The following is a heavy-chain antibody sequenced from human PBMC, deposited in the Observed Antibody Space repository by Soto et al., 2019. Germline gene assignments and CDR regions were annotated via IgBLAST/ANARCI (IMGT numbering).Heavy chain of an antibody. J-gene: IGHJ6*02. CDR3: ARNLEQQLSNHYYYYLMDV. V-gene: IGHV1-46*03. D-gene: IGHD6-13*01. Sequence: ASVKVSCKASGYTFTSYYMHWVRQAPGQGLEWMGIINPSGGSTSYAQKFQGRVTMTRDTSTSTVYMELSSLRSEDTAVYYCARNLEQQLSNHYYYYLMDVSAQGTTVTVS. CDR2: INPSGGST. CDR1: GYTFTSYY.